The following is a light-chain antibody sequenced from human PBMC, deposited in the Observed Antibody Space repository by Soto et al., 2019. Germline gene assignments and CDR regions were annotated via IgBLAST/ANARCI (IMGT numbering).Light chain of an antibody. J-gene: IGKJ5*01. Sequence: AVPLTQSPSSLSASVGDRVTITCRASQGISSALAWYQQKPGKAPKVLIYDASSLVTGIPSRFSGSGSGTDFTLTISSLQPEDFATYYCQQFNSYPITFGQGTRLEIK. CDR3: QQFNSYPIT. CDR2: DAS. CDR1: QGISSA. V-gene: IGKV1-13*02.